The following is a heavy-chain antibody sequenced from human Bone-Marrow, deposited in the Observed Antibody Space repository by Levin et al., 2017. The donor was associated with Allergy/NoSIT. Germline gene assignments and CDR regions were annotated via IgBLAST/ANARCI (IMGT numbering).Heavy chain of an antibody. Sequence: ASVKVSCKTSGYVIDTHYMHWVRQPPRQGLEWMGLIDPSDSARTYAKTFQSRVTAIWDASTATVFLVLTNLTSEYTGIYYCSRDNRRPVGSTGWFDPWGQGTLVTVFS. CDR1: GYVIDTHY. CDR2: IDPSDSAR. J-gene: IGHJ5*02. V-gene: IGHV1-46*02. D-gene: IGHD2-2*01. CDR3: SRDNRRPVGSTGWFDP.